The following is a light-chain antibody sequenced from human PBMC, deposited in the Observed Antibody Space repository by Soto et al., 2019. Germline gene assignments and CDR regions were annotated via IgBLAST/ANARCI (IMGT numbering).Light chain of an antibody. Sequence: QSALTQPASVSGSPGQSITISCSGTSSDVGGSNYVSWYQQHPGKAPKLMMYEVTNRPSGVSDRFSGSKSGNTASLTISGLQAEHAADYFCSSYTSSTTLIFGGGTKLTVL. V-gene: IGLV2-14*01. CDR3: SSYTSSTTLI. CDR2: EVT. CDR1: SSDVGGSNY. J-gene: IGLJ2*01.